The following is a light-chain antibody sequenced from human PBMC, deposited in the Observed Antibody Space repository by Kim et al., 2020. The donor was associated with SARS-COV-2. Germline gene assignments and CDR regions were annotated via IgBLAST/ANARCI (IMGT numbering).Light chain of an antibody. CDR3: QSFDISLSGWV. J-gene: IGLJ3*02. Sequence: QSVLTQPPSVSGAPGQRVTIPCTGSSSNIGAGYEEHWYQQLPGTAPKVIIYTNNNRPSGVPDRFSGSKSATSASLAITGLQAEDEADYYCQSFDISLSGWVFGGGTQLTAL. V-gene: IGLV1-40*01. CDR1: SSNIGAGYE. CDR2: TNN.